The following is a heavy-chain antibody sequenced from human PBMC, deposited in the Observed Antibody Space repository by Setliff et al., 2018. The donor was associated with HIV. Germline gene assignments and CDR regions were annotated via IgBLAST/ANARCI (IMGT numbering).Heavy chain of an antibody. V-gene: IGHV4-59*11. Sequence: KPSETLSLTCTVSGGSISSHYWSWIRQPPGKGLEWIAYIYYSGTTSYNPSLKSRVTISVDTSKNHFSLKLSSVTAADTAVYYCANFLPDTAAAGPRFDYWGQGTLVTVSS. CDR2: IYYSGTT. D-gene: IGHD6-13*01. CDR1: GGSISSHY. CDR3: ANFLPDTAAAGPRFDY. J-gene: IGHJ4*02.